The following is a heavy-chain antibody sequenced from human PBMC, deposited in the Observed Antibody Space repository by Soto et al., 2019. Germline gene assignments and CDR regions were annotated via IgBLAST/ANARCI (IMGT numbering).Heavy chain of an antibody. D-gene: IGHD4-17*01. CDR2: IYYSGST. J-gene: IGHJ3*02. Sequence: KASETLSLTCTVSGGSISSYYWSWIRQPPGKGLEWIGYIYYSGSTNYNPSLKSRVTISVDTSKNQFSLKLSSVTAADTAVYYCARDAFYGGNSRSFDIWGQGTMVTVSS. CDR3: ARDAFYGGNSRSFDI. V-gene: IGHV4-59*01. CDR1: GGSISSYY.